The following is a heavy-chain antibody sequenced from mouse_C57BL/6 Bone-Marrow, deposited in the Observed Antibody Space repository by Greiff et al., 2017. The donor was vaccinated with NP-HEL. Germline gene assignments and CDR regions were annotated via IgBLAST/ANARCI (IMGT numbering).Heavy chain of an antibody. Sequence: QVQLQQSGAELVRPGASVKLSCKASGYTFTDYYINWVKQRPGQGLEWIARIYPGSGNTYYNEKFKGKATLTAEKSSSTAYMQLSSLTSEDSAVYCCARGSITTVVAPDYWGQGTTLTVSS. J-gene: IGHJ2*01. V-gene: IGHV1-76*01. CDR1: GYTFTDYY. CDR3: ARGSITTVVAPDY. D-gene: IGHD1-1*01. CDR2: IYPGSGNT.